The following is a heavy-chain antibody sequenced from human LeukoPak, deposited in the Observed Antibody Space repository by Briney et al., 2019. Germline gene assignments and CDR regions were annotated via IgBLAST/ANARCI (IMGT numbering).Heavy chain of an antibody. D-gene: IGHD3-10*01. CDR2: INPNSGGT. CDR3: TRVKVAGGSEGFGP. CDR1: GYTFTAHY. V-gene: IGHV1-2*06. Sequence: GASIKVSCKASGYTFTAHYMHWVRQAPGQGLEWMGRINPNSGGTDYAQKFQGRVTMTRDTSISTAYMEMSGLRSDDTAAYYCTRVKVAGGSEGFGPWGQGTLLTVSS. J-gene: IGHJ5*02.